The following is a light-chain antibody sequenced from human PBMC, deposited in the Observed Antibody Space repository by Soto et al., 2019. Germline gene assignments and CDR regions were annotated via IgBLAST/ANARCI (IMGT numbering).Light chain of an antibody. CDR3: QQYHNWPRT. J-gene: IGKJ3*01. CDR2: GAS. V-gene: IGKV3-15*01. CDR1: QTVSSTY. Sequence: EIVLTQSPGTLSLCPWERATLSCRASQTVSSTYLAWYQQKPGQAPRLLIYGASTRATGIPARFSGSGSGTEFTLTISSLQSEDFAVYYCQQYHNWPRTFGPGTKVDIK.